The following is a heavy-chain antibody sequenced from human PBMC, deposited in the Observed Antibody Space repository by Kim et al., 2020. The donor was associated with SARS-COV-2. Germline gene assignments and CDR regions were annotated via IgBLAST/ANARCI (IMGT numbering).Heavy chain of an antibody. J-gene: IGHJ5*02. CDR1: GGSFSGYY. CDR3: ARGMVRGVIDPLYSWFDP. CDR2: INHSGST. D-gene: IGHD3-10*01. Sequence: SETLSLTCAVYGGSFSGYYWSWVRQPPGKGLEWIGEINHSGSTNYNPSLKSRVTISVDTTKNQFSLKLSSVTAADTAVYYCARGMVRGVIDPLYSWFDPWRQRTLLTVSS. V-gene: IGHV4-34*01.